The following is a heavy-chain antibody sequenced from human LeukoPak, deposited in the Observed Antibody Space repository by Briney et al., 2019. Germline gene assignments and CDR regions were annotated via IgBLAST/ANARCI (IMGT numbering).Heavy chain of an antibody. CDR1: GGSISSSSYY. CDR2: IYYSGST. D-gene: IGHD3-16*02. CDR3: ARHGVMITFGGVIVIGEFFYFDY. V-gene: IGHV4-39*01. Sequence: PSETLSLTCTVSGGSISSSSYYWGWIRQPPGKGLEWIGSIYYSGSTYYNPSLKSRVTISVDTSKNQFSLKLSSVTAADTAVYYCARHGVMITFGGVIVIGEFFYFDYWGQGTLVTVSS. J-gene: IGHJ4*02.